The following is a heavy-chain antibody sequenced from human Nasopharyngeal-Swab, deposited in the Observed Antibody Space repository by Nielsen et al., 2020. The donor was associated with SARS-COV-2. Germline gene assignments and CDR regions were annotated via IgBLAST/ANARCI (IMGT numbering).Heavy chain of an antibody. J-gene: IGHJ6*02. CDR3: ARLGTESYHYYSLDV. CDR1: GFTFSSYN. CDR2: ISSSSNYI. V-gene: IGHV3-21*01. D-gene: IGHD1-1*01. Sequence: GESLKISCAASGFTFSSYNMNWVRQAPGKGLEWFSSISSSSNYIYYGDSVKGRFTISRDNTKKSLYLQMNSLRVEDTAVYYCARLGTESYHYYSLDVWGQGTTVTVSS.